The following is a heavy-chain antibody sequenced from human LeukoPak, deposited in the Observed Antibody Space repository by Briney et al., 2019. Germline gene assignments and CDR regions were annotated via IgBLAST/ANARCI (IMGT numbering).Heavy chain of an antibody. CDR3: ARRTLQYFGFDP. CDR1: GYTFTSYD. D-gene: IGHD3-9*01. V-gene: IGHV1-8*01. J-gene: IGHJ5*02. CDR2: MNPNSGNT. Sequence: ASVKVSCKASGYTFTSYDINWVRQATGQGLEWMGWMNPNSGNTGYAQKFQGRVTMTRNTSISTAYMELSSLRSEDTAVYYCARRTLQYFGFDPWGQGTLVTVSS.